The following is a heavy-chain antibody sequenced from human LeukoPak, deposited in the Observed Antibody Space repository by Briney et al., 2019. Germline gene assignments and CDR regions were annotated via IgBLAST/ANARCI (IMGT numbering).Heavy chain of an antibody. J-gene: IGHJ5*02. D-gene: IGHD2-2*01. CDR3: ARDVAQRTGRDIVVVKVAWFDP. CDR2: IYTSGST. CDR1: GGSISTYY. Sequence: SSETLSLTCTVSGGSISTYYWNWIRQPAGKGLEWIGRIYTSGSTNYNPSLKSRVTMSVDTSKNQFSLKLSSVTAADTAVYYCARDVAQRTGRDIVVVKVAWFDPWGQGTLVTVSS. V-gene: IGHV4-4*07.